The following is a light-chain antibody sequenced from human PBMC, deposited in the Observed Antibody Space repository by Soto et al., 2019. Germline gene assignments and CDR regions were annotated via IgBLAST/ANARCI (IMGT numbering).Light chain of an antibody. Sequence: QSVLTQPASVSGSAGQSITISCSGTMRDVGAYNLVSWYQQHPGTAPKLIIYEVRNRPSGISSRFSGSRSGNTASLTISGLQSEDEGDYYCSAYTARSPLVFGGGT. CDR3: SAYTARSPLV. V-gene: IGLV2-14*01. J-gene: IGLJ3*02. CDR2: EVR. CDR1: MRDVGAYNL.